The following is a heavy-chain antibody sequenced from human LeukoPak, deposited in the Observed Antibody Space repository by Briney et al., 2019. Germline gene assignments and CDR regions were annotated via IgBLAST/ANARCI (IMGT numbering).Heavy chain of an antibody. Sequence: GGSLRLSCAASGFTFSTYAMNWVRQAPGKGLEWVAVISYDGSNKYYADSVKGRFTISRDNSKNTLYLQMNSLRAEDTAVYYCAREMGGSYYSFDNWFDPWGQGTLVTVSS. V-gene: IGHV3-30-3*01. D-gene: IGHD1-26*01. CDR1: GFTFSTYA. CDR3: AREMGGSYYSFDNWFDP. J-gene: IGHJ5*02. CDR2: ISYDGSNK.